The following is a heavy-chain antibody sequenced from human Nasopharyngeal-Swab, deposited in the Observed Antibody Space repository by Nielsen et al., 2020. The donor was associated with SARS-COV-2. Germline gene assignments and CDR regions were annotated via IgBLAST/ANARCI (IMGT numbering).Heavy chain of an antibody. Sequence: GGSLRLSCAASGFTFDDYAMHWVRQAPGKGLEWVSGISWNSGSIGYADSVKGRFTISRDNAKNSLYLQMNSLRAEDTAVYYCARDSHYAEGGWGQGTLVTVFS. D-gene: IGHD3-16*01. J-gene: IGHJ4*02. V-gene: IGHV3-9*01. CDR3: ARDSHYAEGG. CDR2: ISWNSGSI. CDR1: GFTFDDYA.